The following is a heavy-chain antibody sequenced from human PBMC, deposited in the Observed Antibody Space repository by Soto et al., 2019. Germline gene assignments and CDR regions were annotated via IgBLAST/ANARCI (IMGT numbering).Heavy chain of an antibody. D-gene: IGHD1-26*01. CDR3: STESYSSIETERFDY. Sequence: GGSLRLSCAASGFIFNKAWINWVRQAPGKGLEWVGRIKSKTDGGTPDFAAPVKGRFAISRDDSKNVVYLQMNSLKVEDTGIYYCSTESYSSIETERFDYWGHGTLVTVSS. CDR2: IKSKTDGGTP. CDR1: GFIFNKAW. V-gene: IGHV3-15*07. J-gene: IGHJ4*01.